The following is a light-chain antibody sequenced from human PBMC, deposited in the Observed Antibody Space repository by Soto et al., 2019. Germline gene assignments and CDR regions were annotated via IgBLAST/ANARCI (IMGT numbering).Light chain of an antibody. V-gene: IGKV3-11*01. CDR2: DAS. CDR1: QSVGSY. Sequence: EIVLTQSPATLSLSPGERATLSCRASQSVGSYLAWYQQKPGQAPRLLIYDASNRATGIPARFSGSGSGTDFTLTICSLEPEDFAVYYCQQRSNWPPIFTFGHGTKVDIK. J-gene: IGKJ3*01. CDR3: QQRSNWPPIFT.